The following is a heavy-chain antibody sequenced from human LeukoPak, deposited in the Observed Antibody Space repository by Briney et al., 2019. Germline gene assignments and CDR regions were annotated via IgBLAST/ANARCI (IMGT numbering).Heavy chain of an antibody. CDR1: GFTFSNAW. CDR3: PRLYRDAFDI. V-gene: IGHV3-15*01. J-gene: IGHJ3*02. Sequence: GGSLRLSCAASGFTFSNAWMSWVRQAPGKGLEWVGRIKSKTDGGTTDYAAPVKGRFTISRDNAKNSLYLQMNSLRAEDTAVYYCPRLYRDAFDIWGQGTMVTVSS. CDR2: IKSKTDGGTT. D-gene: IGHD2-15*01.